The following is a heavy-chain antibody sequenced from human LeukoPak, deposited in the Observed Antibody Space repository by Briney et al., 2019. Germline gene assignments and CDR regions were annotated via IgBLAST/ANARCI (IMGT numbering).Heavy chain of an antibody. V-gene: IGHV1-46*01. D-gene: IGHD3-16*01. CDR3: ARDMAFGGVLGY. Sequence: VASVKVSCKASGYTFTSYYMHWVRQAPGQGLEWMGIINPSGGSTSYAQKFQGRVTMTRDTSTSRVYMELSSLRSEDTAVYYCARDMAFGGVLGYWGQGTLVTVSS. J-gene: IGHJ4*02. CDR2: INPSGGST. CDR1: GYTFTSYY.